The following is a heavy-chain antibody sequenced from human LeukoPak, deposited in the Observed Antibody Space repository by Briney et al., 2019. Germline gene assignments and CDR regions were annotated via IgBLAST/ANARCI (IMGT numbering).Heavy chain of an antibody. CDR2: FDPEDGET. D-gene: IGHD2-2*02. Sequence: ASVNVSCKVSGYTLTELSMHWVRQAPGKGGEGMGGFDPEDGETIYAQKFQGRVTMTEDTSTDTAYMELSSLRSEDTAVYYCATGGIVVPAAIDYWGQGTLVTVSS. V-gene: IGHV1-24*01. CDR3: ATGGIVVPAAIDY. J-gene: IGHJ4*02. CDR1: GYTLTELS.